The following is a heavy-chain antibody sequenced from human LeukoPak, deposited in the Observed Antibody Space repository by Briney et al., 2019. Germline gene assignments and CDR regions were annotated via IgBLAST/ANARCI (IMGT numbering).Heavy chain of an antibody. CDR2: IYTSGST. V-gene: IGHV4-61*02. CDR3: ARDGYYDSSGFDY. CDR1: GGSISSGSYY. Sequence: SQTLSLTCTVSGGSISSGSYYWSWIRQPAGKGLEWIGRIYTSGSTNYNPSLKSRVTISVDTSKNQFSLKLSSVTAADTAVCYCARDGYYDSSGFDYWGQGTLVTVSS. D-gene: IGHD3-22*01. J-gene: IGHJ4*02.